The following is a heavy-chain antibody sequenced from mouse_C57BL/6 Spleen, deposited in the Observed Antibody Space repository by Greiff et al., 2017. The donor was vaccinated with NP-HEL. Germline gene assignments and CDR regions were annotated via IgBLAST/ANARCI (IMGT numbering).Heavy chain of an antibody. J-gene: IGHJ4*01. V-gene: IGHV5-9-1*02. Sequence: EVKLMESGEGLVKPGGSLKLSCAASGFTFSSYAMSWVRQTPEKRLEWVAYISSGGDYIYYADTVKGRFTISRDNSRNTLYLQMSSLKSEDTAMYYCTRDRSSYACYAMDYWGQGTSVTVSS. CDR1: GFTFSSYA. D-gene: IGHD1-1*01. CDR2: ISSGGDYI. CDR3: TRDRSSYACYAMDY.